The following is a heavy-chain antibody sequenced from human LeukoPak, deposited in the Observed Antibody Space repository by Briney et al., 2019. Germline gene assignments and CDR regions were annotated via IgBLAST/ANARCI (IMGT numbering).Heavy chain of an antibody. CDR1: SDSISSSSYY. J-gene: IGHJ4*02. CDR3: ARQTGSGLFILP. V-gene: IGHV4-39*01. D-gene: IGHD3/OR15-3a*01. Sequence: PSETLSLTCTVSSDSISSSSYYWGWIRQPPGKGLEWIGSIYYSGNTYYNASLKSQVSISIDTSKNRFSLKLTSVTAADTAVYYCARQTGSGLFILPGGQGTLVTVSS. CDR2: IYYSGNT.